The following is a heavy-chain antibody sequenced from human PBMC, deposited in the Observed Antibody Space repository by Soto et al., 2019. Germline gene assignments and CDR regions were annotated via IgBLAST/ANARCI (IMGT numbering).Heavy chain of an antibody. D-gene: IGHD6-19*01. V-gene: IGHV4-34*01. CDR1: GGSFSGYY. CDR2: INHSGST. Sequence: SETLSLTCAVYGGSFSGYYWSWIRQPPGKGLEWIGEINHSGSTNYNPSLKSRVTISVDTSKNQFSLKLSSVTAADTAVYYCARLKSRIAVAESTDYWGQGTLVTVSS. J-gene: IGHJ4*02. CDR3: ARLKSRIAVAESTDY.